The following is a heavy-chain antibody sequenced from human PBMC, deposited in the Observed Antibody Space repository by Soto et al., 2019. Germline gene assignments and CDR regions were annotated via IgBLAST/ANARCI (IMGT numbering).Heavy chain of an antibody. J-gene: IGHJ4*02. CDR1: GFTFNAYA. D-gene: IGHD3-3*01. CDR3: ARVASVYIPSVDN. V-gene: IGHV3-23*01. Sequence: EVQLLESGGGLVQPGGSLRLSCAASGFTFNAYAMTWVRQAAGKGLEWVSAIGGSGGNRYYAHSVRGRLAISRDNSKETVDMQMKSLRGLDTAVYYWARVASVYIPSVDNWGQGILVTVSS. CDR2: IGGSGGNR.